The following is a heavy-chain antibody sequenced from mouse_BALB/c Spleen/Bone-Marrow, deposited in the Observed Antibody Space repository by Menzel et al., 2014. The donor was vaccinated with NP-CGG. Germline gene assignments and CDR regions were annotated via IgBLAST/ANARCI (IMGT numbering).Heavy chain of an antibody. Sequence: EVKVVESGGGLVQPGGSLRLSCATSGFTFTDYYMSWVRQPPGKALEWLGFIRNKANGYTTEYSASVKGRSTISRDNSQSILYLQMNTLRAEDSATYYCARGGDDLDYWGQGTTLTVSS. D-gene: IGHD2-3*01. CDR1: GFTFTDYY. J-gene: IGHJ2*01. V-gene: IGHV7-3*02. CDR3: ARGGDDLDY. CDR2: IRNKANGYTT.